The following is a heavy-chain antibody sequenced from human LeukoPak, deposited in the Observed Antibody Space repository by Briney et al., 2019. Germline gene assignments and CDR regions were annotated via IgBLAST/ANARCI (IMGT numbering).Heavy chain of an antibody. CDR2: IYYSGST. D-gene: IGHD6-19*01. J-gene: IGHJ5*02. Sequence: SETLSLTCTVSGGSLSSYYWSWIRQPPRKGLEWIGYIYYSGSTNYNPSLKSRVTISVDTSKNQFSLKLSSVTAADTAVYYCAGGYSSGWYWFDPWGQGTLVTVSS. CDR1: GGSLSSYY. CDR3: AGGYSSGWYWFDP. V-gene: IGHV4-59*01.